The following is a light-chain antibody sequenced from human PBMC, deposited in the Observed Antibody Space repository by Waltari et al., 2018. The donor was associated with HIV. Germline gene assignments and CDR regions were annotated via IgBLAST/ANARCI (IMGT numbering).Light chain of an antibody. CDR2: EVS. Sequence: QSALTQPASVSGSPGQSITISCTGTSSDVGAYHYVSWSQQHPDKAPKLMIYEVSNRPSGVSNRFSGSKSGNTASLTISGLQAEDEADYYCSSYTTTRTLVFGGGTKLTVL. V-gene: IGLV2-14*01. CDR1: SSDVGAYHY. CDR3: SSYTTTRTLV. J-gene: IGLJ2*01.